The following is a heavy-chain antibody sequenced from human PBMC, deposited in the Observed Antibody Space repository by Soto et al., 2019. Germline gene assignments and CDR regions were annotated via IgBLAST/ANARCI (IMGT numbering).Heavy chain of an antibody. V-gene: IGHV3-23*01. Sequence: PWGSLLLSCASSVFTFSSYAMSWVRQAPGKGLEWVSAISGSGGSTYYADSVKGRFTISRDNSKNTLYLQMNSLRAEDTAVYYCAKDWGLFDYWGQGTMVTVSS. D-gene: IGHD3-16*01. J-gene: IGHJ4*02. CDR3: AKDWGLFDY. CDR2: ISGSGGST. CDR1: VFTFSSYA.